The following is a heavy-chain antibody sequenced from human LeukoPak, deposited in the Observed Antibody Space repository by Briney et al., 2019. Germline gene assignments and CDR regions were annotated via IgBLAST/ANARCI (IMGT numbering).Heavy chain of an antibody. CDR2: IYTSGST. J-gene: IGHJ3*02. CDR3: ARDSSIDESASSSWYAPDAFDI. CDR1: GGSISSYY. V-gene: IGHV4-4*07. Sequence: PSETLSLTCTVSGGSISSYYWSWIRQPAGKGLEWIGRIYTSGSTNYNPSLKSRVTMSVDTSKNQFSLKLSSVTAADTAVYYCARDSSIDESASSSWYAPDAFDIWGQGTMVTVPS. D-gene: IGHD6-13*01.